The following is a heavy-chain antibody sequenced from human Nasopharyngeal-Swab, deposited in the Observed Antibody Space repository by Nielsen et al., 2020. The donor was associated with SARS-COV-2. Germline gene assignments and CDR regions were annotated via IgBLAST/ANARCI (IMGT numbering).Heavy chain of an antibody. J-gene: IGHJ3*02. D-gene: IGHD3-22*01. CDR3: ARTAIEGGYYRGDAFDI. V-gene: IGHV5-51*01. CDR2: IYPRDSDT. CDR1: GYSFTSYW. Sequence: GESLKISCKGSGYSFTSYWIAWVRQMRGKGLEWMGIIYPRDSDTRYSPSFQGQVTISADKSISTAYLQWSSLTASDTAVYYCARTAIEGGYYRGDAFDIWGQGTMVTVSS.